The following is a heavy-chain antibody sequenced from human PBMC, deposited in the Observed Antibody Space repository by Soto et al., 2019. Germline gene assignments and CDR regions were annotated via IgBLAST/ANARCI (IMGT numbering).Heavy chain of an antibody. V-gene: IGHV1-3*01. D-gene: IGHD6-19*01. CDR1: GFTFTSYA. CDR2: INAGNGNT. Sequence: ASVKVSCKTSGFTFTSYAMHCVRHAPGQRLEWMGWINAGNGNTKYSQKFQGRVTITRDTSASTAYMELSSLRSEDTAVYYCATVIAVAGINWFDPWGQGTLVTVSS. J-gene: IGHJ5*02. CDR3: ATVIAVAGINWFDP.